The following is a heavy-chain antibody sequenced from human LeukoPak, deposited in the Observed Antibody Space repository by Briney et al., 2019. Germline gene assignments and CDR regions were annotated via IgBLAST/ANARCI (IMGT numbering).Heavy chain of an antibody. D-gene: IGHD2-15*01. CDR2: IYYSGST. CDR1: GGSISSYY. CDR3: ARDRCSGGSCYSGIFDI. V-gene: IGHV4-59*01. Sequence: PSETLSLTCTVSGGSISSYYWSWIRQPPGKGLEWIGYIYYSGSTNYNPSLKSRVTISVDTSKNQFSLKLSSVTAADTAVYYCARDRCSGGSCYSGIFDIWGQGTMVTVSS. J-gene: IGHJ3*02.